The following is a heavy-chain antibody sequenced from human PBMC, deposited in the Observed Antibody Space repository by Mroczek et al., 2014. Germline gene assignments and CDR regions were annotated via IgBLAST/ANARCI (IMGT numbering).Heavy chain of an antibody. Sequence: VQLLESGPGLVKPSETLSLTCTVSGGSISSYYWSWIRQPPGKGLEWIGYIYYSGSTNXNPSLKSRVTISVDTSKNQFSLKLSSVTAADTAVYYCARTVYYYDSSGWGETYYDMDVWGQGTTVTVSS. J-gene: IGHJ6*02. CDR1: GGSISSYY. V-gene: IGHV4-59*01. D-gene: IGHD3-22*01. CDR3: ARTVYYYDSSGWGETYYDMDV. CDR2: IYYSGST.